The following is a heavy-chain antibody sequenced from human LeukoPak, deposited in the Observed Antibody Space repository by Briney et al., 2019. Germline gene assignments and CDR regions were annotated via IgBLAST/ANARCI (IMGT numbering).Heavy chain of an antibody. J-gene: IGHJ5*02. CDR1: GFTFSSYA. V-gene: IGHV3-23*01. Sequence: GGSLRPSCAASGFTFSSYAMSWVRQAPGKGLEWVSAISGSGGSTYYADSVKGRFTISRDNSKNTLYLQMNSLRAEDTAVYYCAKLEDIVVVPAAPDWFDPWGQGTLVTVSS. CDR2: ISGSGGST. CDR3: AKLEDIVVVPAAPDWFDP. D-gene: IGHD2-2*01.